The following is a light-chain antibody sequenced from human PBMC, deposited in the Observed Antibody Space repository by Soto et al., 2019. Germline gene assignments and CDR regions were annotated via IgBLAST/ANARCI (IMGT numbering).Light chain of an antibody. CDR2: DVS. Sequence: SVLTQPASVSGSPGQSITISCTGTISDIGGYNYVSWYQQHPGKAPKLMIYDVSKRPSGVSDRFSGSKSGNTASLTISGLQAEDEADYYCNSYTSSSTHVFGTGTKVTVL. V-gene: IGLV2-14*01. CDR1: ISDIGGYNY. CDR3: NSYTSSSTHV. J-gene: IGLJ1*01.